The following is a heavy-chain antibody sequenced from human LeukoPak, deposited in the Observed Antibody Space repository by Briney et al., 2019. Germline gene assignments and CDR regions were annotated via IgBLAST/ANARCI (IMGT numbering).Heavy chain of an antibody. J-gene: IGHJ4*02. Sequence: PSETLSLTCRVSGASISTYYWSWIRQPVGKGLEWIGQIKTTGSTHYNSSLESRVTMSLDTSKKEFSLNLTSVTAADTAVYYCAKVAMYYYGSETYFFFDDWGQGILVTVSS. D-gene: IGHD3-10*01. CDR1: GASISTYY. CDR2: IKTTGST. V-gene: IGHV4-4*07. CDR3: AKVAMYYYGSETYFFFDD.